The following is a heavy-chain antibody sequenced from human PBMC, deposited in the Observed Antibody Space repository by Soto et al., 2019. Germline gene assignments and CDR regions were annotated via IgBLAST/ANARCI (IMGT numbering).Heavy chain of an antibody. J-gene: IGHJ4*02. D-gene: IGHD2-2*01. CDR1: GFTFSSYS. V-gene: IGHV3-21*01. CDR2: ISSSSSYI. Sequence: GGSLRLSCAASGFTFSSYSMNWVRQAPGKGLEWVSSISSSSSYIYYADSVKGRFTISRDNAKNSLYLQMNSLRAEDTAVYYCARTNRYCSSTSCYGHYFDYWGQGTLVTVSS. CDR3: ARTNRYCSSTSCYGHYFDY.